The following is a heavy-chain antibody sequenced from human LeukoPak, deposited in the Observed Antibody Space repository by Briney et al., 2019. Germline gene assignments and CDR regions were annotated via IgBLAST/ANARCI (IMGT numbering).Heavy chain of an antibody. CDR2: INSDGYSI. J-gene: IGHJ4*02. V-gene: IGHV3-74*01. D-gene: IGHD6-19*01. CDR1: GFTFSSFW. Sequence: GGSLRLSCAASGFTFSSFWMHWARQAPGKGLVWVSRINSDGYSISYADPVKGRFTISRDNAKNTLYLQMNSLRAEDTAVYYCARGIAVAGTDSWGQGTLVTVSS. CDR3: ARGIAVAGTDS.